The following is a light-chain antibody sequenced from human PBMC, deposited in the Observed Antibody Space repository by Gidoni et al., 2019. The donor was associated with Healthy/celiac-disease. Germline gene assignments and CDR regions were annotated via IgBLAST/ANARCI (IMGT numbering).Light chain of an antibody. V-gene: IGLV3-25*03. J-gene: IGLJ2*01. CDR1: ALPKEY. Sequence: SYELTQPPSVSVSPGHTARITCSGDALPKEYAYWYHQKQGLAPVLVIYKDSERPSGIPERFSCSSSGTTVTLTISGVQAEDEADYYCQSADSSGTYVVFGGGTKLTVL. CDR3: QSADSSGTYVV. CDR2: KDS.